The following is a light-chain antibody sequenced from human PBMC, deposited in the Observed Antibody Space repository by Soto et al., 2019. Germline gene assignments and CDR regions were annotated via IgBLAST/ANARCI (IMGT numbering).Light chain of an antibody. J-gene: IGKJ2*01. Sequence: EVVLTQSPGTLSLSPGQRATLSCRASQSVTRNYLTWYQQKSGQAPTLLIYGAYSRATGIPDRFSGSGSGTDFNLTISRLEPEDFAVYFCHHYSSGRFTFGQGTKLEIK. V-gene: IGKV3-20*01. CDR3: HHYSSGRFT. CDR2: GAY. CDR1: QSVTRNY.